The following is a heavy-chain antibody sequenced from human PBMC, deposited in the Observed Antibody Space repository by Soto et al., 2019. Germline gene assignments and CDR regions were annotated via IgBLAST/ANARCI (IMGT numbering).Heavy chain of an antibody. D-gene: IGHD5-12*01. CDR1: GFSISSYY. Sequence: SETLSLTCTFSGFSISSYYWIWIRQPPGKGLEWIGYIYYSGSTNYNHSLKSRVTISLDTSKNHFSLKLSSVTAADTAVYYCARTEYSGYGDYYMDVWGKGTTVTVSS. V-gene: IGHV4-59*01. CDR3: ARTEYSGYGDYYMDV. CDR2: IYYSGST. J-gene: IGHJ6*03.